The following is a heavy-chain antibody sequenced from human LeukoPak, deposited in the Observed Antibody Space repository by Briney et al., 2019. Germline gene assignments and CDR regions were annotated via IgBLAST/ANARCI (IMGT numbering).Heavy chain of an antibody. Sequence: SETLSLTCTVSGCSISSSSYYWGWLPQPPGTGREWLGTIYYSGSTYDNPSLKSRVTISVDKSKNQFSLKLSSVTAAHTAVYYCTCGYYSRGDYWGQGTLVTVSS. V-gene: IGHV4-39*01. J-gene: IGHJ4*02. CDR1: GCSISSSSYY. CDR3: TCGYYSRGDY. D-gene: IGHD3-22*01. CDR2: IYYSGST.